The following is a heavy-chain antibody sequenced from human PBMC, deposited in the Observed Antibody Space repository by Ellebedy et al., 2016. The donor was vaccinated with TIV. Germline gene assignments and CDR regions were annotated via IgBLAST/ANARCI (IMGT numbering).Heavy chain of an antibody. D-gene: IGHD4-17*01. Sequence: GGSLRLXCAASGFTVSSNYMSWVRQAPGKGLEWVSVIYSAGSTYYADSVKGRFTISRDNSKNTLYLQMNSLRAEDTAVYYCARELTTVTTSWFDPWGQGTLVTVSS. CDR2: IYSAGST. J-gene: IGHJ5*02. CDR3: ARELTTVTTSWFDP. V-gene: IGHV3-53*01. CDR1: GFTVSSNY.